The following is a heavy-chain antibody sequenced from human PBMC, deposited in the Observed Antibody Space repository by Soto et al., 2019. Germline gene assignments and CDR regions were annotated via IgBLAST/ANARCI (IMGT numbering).Heavy chain of an antibody. Sequence: SETLSLTCTVSGGSISSSSYYWGWIRQPPGKGLEWIGSIYYSGSTYYNPSLKSRVTISVDTSKNQFSLKLSSVTAADTAVYYCARAPLKRVIPDAFDIWGQGTMVTVSS. D-gene: IGHD3-16*02. CDR1: GGSISSSSYY. CDR2: IYYSGST. CDR3: ARAPLKRVIPDAFDI. V-gene: IGHV4-39*01. J-gene: IGHJ3*02.